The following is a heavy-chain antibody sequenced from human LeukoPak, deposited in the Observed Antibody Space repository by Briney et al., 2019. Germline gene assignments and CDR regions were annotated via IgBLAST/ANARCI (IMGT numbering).Heavy chain of an antibody. D-gene: IGHD6-6*01. Sequence: SETLSLTCAVYGGSFSSYYWSWIRQPPGKGLEWIGEIHHSGSTNYNPSLKSRVTISVDTSKNQFSLKLSSVTAADTAVYYCARVHSSSPPDYWGQGTLVTVSS. CDR2: IHHSGST. V-gene: IGHV4-34*01. J-gene: IGHJ4*02. CDR3: ARVHSSSPPDY. CDR1: GGSFSSYY.